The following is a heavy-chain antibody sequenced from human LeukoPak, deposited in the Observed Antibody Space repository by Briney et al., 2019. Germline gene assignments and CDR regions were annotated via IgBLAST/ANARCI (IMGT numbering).Heavy chain of an antibody. Sequence: GGSLRLSCAASGFTFKEYGMSWVRQAPGKGLEWVSTINENARNTHYADSVQGRFTISRDNSKNTLLLQMNSLRVEDTALYYCTKGDGGWYPIDYWGQGTLVIVSS. J-gene: IGHJ4*02. D-gene: IGHD6-19*01. CDR2: INENARNT. V-gene: IGHV3-23*01. CDR3: TKGDGGWYPIDY. CDR1: GFTFKEYG.